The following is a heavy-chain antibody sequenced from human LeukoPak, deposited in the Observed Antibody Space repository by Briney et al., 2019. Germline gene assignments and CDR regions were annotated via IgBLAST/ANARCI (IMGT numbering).Heavy chain of an antibody. CDR3: AKEKSGSLAY. CDR1: GFTFSSYG. J-gene: IGHJ4*02. D-gene: IGHD6-25*01. V-gene: IGHV3-33*06. Sequence: SGGSPRLSCAASGFTFSSYGMHWVRQAPGKGLEWVAVIWYDGSKKYYAGSVKGRFTISRDNSKNTLYLQMNSLRAEDTAVYYCAKEKSGSLAYWGQGTLVTVSS. CDR2: IWYDGSKK.